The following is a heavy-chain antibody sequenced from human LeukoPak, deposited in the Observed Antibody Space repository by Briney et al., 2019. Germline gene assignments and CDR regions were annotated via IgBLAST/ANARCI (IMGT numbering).Heavy chain of an antibody. CDR3: ARVRTHYYFYYMDV. V-gene: IGHV1-18*01. D-gene: IGHD3/OR15-3a*01. Sequence: ASVKVSCKASSYTFTNYAFTWVRQAPGQGLEWMGWVSAYNGNTNYAQKLQGRVTMTADTSTSTAYMELSSLRSDDTAVYFCARVRTHYYFYYMDVWGNGTTVTISS. CDR1: SYTFTNYA. J-gene: IGHJ6*03. CDR2: VSAYNGNT.